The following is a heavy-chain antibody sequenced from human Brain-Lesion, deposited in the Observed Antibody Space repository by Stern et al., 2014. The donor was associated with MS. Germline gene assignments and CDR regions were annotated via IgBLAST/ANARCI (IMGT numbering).Heavy chain of an antibody. CDR1: GYTFTSYW. V-gene: IGHV5-51*01. Sequence: MQLGPSGPEVKRPGESLKISCQASGYTFTSYWIGGVRQMPGKGLELIAIIFPGGSDIRYSPSFQGQVTISADKSSKTASLQWNNLKASDTAIYYCARQRYFDYWGQGTLVTVSS. CDR2: IFPGGSDI. CDR3: ARQRYFDY. J-gene: IGHJ4*02.